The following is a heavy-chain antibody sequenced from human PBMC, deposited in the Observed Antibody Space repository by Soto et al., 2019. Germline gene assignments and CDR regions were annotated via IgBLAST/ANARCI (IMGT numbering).Heavy chain of an antibody. J-gene: IGHJ4*02. CDR1: GYTFTKYG. V-gene: IGHV1-18*01. D-gene: IGHD3-16*01. Sequence: QVQLVQSGAEVKNPGDSMKVSCKTSGYTFTKYGVGWVRQAPGQGLEWMGWISGSSGNANYAEKVQGRITLTTDTSTSTAYIELRSLRSDDTAVYYCAREMAGLGGEYDYWGQGTLVTVSS. CDR3: AREMAGLGGEYDY. CDR2: ISGSSGNA.